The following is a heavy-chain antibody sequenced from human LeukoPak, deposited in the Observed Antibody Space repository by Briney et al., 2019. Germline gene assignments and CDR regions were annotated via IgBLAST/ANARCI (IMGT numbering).Heavy chain of an antibody. Sequence: PSETLSLTCTVSGDSISNYYWSWIRQPPGKGLEWIGEINHSGSTNYDPSLKSRVTIPVDTSKNQFSLKLSSVTAADTAVYYCARLCPGSCYPGERRGYSYGYLNYYYYYGMDVWGQGTTVTVSS. J-gene: IGHJ6*02. CDR3: ARLCPGSCYPGERRGYSYGYLNYYYYYGMDV. CDR2: INHSGST. D-gene: IGHD5-18*01. CDR1: GDSISNYY. V-gene: IGHV4-34*01.